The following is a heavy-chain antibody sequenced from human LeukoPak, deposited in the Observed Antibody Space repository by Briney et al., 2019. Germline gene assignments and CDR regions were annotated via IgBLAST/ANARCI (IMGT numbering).Heavy chain of an antibody. D-gene: IGHD4-17*01. Sequence: GGSLRLSCAASGFSFSDYHMTWIRQAPGKGLECVSYISSRGSTIYYADSVKGRFTISRDNAKNSLYLQMNSLRVEDTAVYFCAKDYGTFGLFDSWGQGMLVIVSS. J-gene: IGHJ4*02. CDR3: AKDYGTFGLFDS. CDR1: GFSFSDYH. CDR2: ISSRGSTI. V-gene: IGHV3-11*01.